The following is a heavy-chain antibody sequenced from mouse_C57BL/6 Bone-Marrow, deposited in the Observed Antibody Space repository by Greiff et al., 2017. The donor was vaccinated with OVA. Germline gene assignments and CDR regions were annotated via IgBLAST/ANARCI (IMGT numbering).Heavy chain of an antibody. CDR2: INPGSGGT. Sequence: QVQLQQSGAELVRPGTSVKVSCKASGYAFTNYLIEWVKQRPGQGLEWIGVINPGSGGTNYNEKFKGKATLTADKSSSTAYMQLSSLTSEDSAVYFCARSGHYYGSRDYWGQGTTLTVSS. CDR1: GYAFTNYL. J-gene: IGHJ2*01. D-gene: IGHD1-1*01. CDR3: ARSGHYYGSRDY. V-gene: IGHV1-54*01.